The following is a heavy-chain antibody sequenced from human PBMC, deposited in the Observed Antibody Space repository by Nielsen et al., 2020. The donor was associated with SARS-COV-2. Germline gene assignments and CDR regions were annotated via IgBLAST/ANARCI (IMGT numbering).Heavy chain of an antibody. D-gene: IGHD3-3*01. Sequence: GESLKISCAASGFTFSSYDMHWVRQATGKGLEWVSAIGTAGDTYYPGSVKGRFTISRENAKNSLYLQMNSLRAGDTAVYYCARSGYYDFWSGPRWYFDLWGRGTLVTVSS. CDR1: GFTFSSYD. J-gene: IGHJ2*01. CDR2: IGTAGDT. V-gene: IGHV3-13*04. CDR3: ARSGYYDFWSGPRWYFDL.